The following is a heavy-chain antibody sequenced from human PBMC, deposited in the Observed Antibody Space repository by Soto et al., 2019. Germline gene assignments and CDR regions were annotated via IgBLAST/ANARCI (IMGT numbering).Heavy chain of an antibody. V-gene: IGHV3-21*01. CDR2: ISSNSAYI. CDR3: TRDASRDSSARGWFDP. D-gene: IGHD6-13*01. Sequence: LRLSCAASGFTFRSFTMNWVRQAPGKGLEWVSTISSNSAYIYYTDALRGRFTISRDNAKNSLHLQMNSLRAEDTAVYYCTRDASRDSSARGWFDPWGPGNLVTVSS. CDR1: GFTFRSFT. J-gene: IGHJ5*02.